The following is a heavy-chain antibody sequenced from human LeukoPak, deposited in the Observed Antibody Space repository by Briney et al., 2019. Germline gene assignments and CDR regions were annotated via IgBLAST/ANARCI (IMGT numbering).Heavy chain of an antibody. CDR1: GFSVSSNY. Sequence: GGSLRVSCAASGFSVSSNYLSWVRQAPGKGLEWVSVIYSGGSTYYEDSVQDRFTISRHNSKNTLYLQMNSLETEDTAVYYCARLLGANDWGQGPVVSVSS. D-gene: IGHD1-26*01. CDR2: IYSGGST. J-gene: IGHJ4*02. CDR3: ARLLGAND. V-gene: IGHV3-53*01.